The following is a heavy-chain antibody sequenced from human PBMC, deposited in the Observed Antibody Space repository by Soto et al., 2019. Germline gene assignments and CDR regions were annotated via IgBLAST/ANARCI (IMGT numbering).Heavy chain of an antibody. D-gene: IGHD2-2*01. V-gene: IGHV3-30*18. CDR2: ISYDGSNK. CDR3: AKDVVPAAEWYYFDY. J-gene: IGHJ4*02. Sequence: QVPLVESGGGVVQPGRSLRLSCAASGFTFSSYGMHWVRQAPGKGLEWVAVISYDGSNKYYADSVKGRFTISRDNSKNTLYLQMNSLRAEDTAVYYCAKDVVPAAEWYYFDYWGQGTLVTVSS. CDR1: GFTFSSYG.